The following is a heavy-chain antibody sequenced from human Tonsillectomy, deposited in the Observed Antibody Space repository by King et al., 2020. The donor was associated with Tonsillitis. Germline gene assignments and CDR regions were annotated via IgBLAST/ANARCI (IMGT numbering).Heavy chain of an antibody. Sequence: VQLVESGGGFIQPGGSLRLSCAASGFTFSSYSMNWVRQAPGKGLEWVAYISDTSDYIHYAGSVKGRFTISRDNAKNSLHLQLNSLRAEDTAVYYCARRPYPYSSGHFDYWGRGTLVTVSS. CDR1: GFTFSSYS. CDR3: ARRPYPYSSGHFDY. D-gene: IGHD6-19*01. CDR2: ISDTSDYI. V-gene: IGHV3-48*01. J-gene: IGHJ4*02.